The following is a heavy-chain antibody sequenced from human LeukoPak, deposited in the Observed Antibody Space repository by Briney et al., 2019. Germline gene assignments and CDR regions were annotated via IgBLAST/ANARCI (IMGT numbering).Heavy chain of an antibody. CDR1: GFTFSSYS. CDR2: ISSSGSTI. V-gene: IGHV3-48*04. J-gene: IGHJ3*02. D-gene: IGHD3-16*01. Sequence: SGGSLRLSCAASGFTFSSYSMNWVRQAPGKGLEWVSYISSSGSTIYYADSVKGRFTISRDNAKNSLYLQMNSLRAEDTAVYYCARDVNGNDPGAFDIWGQGTMVTVSS. CDR3: ARDVNGNDPGAFDI.